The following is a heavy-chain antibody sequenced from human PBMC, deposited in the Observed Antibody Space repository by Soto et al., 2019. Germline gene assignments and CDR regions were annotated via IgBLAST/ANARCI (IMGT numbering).Heavy chain of an antibody. CDR2: ISAYNGNT. D-gene: IGHD3-9*01. V-gene: IGHV1-18*01. CDR1: GYTFTSYG. Sequence: ASVKVSCKASGYTFTSYGISWVRQAPGQGLEWMGWISAYNGNTNYAQKLQGRVTMTTDTSTSTAYMELRSLRSDDTAVYYCARDGSYYDILTGYSYYFDYWGQGTLVTVSS. J-gene: IGHJ4*02. CDR3: ARDGSYYDILTGYSYYFDY.